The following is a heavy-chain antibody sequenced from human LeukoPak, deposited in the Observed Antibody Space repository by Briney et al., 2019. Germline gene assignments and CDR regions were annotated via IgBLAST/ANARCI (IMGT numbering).Heavy chain of an antibody. CDR1: GGSISSGGYY. CDR2: IYYSGST. J-gene: IGHJ4*02. Sequence: PSETLSLTCTVSGGSISSGGYYWSWIRQHPGKGLEWIGYIYYSGSTYYNPSLKSRVAISVDTSKNQFSLKLSSVTAADTAVYYCAGDVDTAMVYWGQGTLVTVSS. D-gene: IGHD5-18*01. V-gene: IGHV4-31*03. CDR3: AGDVDTAMVY.